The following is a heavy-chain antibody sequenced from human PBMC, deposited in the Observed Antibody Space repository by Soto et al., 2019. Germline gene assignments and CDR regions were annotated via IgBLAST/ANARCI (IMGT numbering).Heavy chain of an antibody. J-gene: IGHJ4*02. CDR1: GGSFSGYY. CDR3: ASGSGGKIKYYFDY. Sequence: SETLSLTCAVYGGSFSGYYWSWIRQPPGKGLEWIGEINHSGSTNYNPSLKSRVTISVDTSKNQFSLKLSSVTAADTAVYYCASGSGGKIKYYFDYWGQGTLVTVSS. D-gene: IGHD2-15*01. V-gene: IGHV4-34*01. CDR2: INHSGST.